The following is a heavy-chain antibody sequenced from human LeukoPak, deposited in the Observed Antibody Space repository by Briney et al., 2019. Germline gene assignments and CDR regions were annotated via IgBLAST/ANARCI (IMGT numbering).Heavy chain of an antibody. Sequence: SETLSLTCAVYGGSFSGYYWSWIRQPPGKGLEWIGEINHSGSTNYNPSLKSRVTISVDTSKNQFSLKLSSVTAADTAVYYCARDVDTAMVIEGFDPWGQGTLVTVSS. J-gene: IGHJ5*02. CDR1: GGSFSGYY. CDR2: INHSGST. V-gene: IGHV4-34*01. CDR3: ARDVDTAMVIEGFDP. D-gene: IGHD5-18*01.